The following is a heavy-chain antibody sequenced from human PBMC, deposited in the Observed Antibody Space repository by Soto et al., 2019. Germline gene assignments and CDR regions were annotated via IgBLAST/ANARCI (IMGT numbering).Heavy chain of an antibody. J-gene: IGHJ6*02. D-gene: IGHD2-21*02. V-gene: IGHV4-30-2*01. CDR3: ARLVVTATNYYYYGMDV. CDR1: GGSISSGGYS. Sequence: SETLSLTCAVSGGSISSGGYSWSWIRQPPGKGLEWIGYIYHSGSTYYNPSLKSRVTISVDRSKNQFSLKLSSVTAADTAVYYCARLVVTATNYYYYGMDVLGQGTTVTVSS. CDR2: IYHSGST.